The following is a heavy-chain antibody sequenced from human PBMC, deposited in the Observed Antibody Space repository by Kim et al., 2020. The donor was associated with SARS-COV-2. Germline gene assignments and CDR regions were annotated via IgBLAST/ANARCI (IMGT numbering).Heavy chain of an antibody. D-gene: IGHD3-10*01. J-gene: IGHJ4*02. CDR2: ISGSGGST. CDR3: AKDGSGSYYAPIDY. V-gene: IGHV3-23*01. Sequence: GGSLRLSCAASGFTFSSYAMSWVRQAPGKGLEWVSAISGSGGSTYYADSVKGRFTISRDNSKNTLYLQMNSLRAEDTAVYYCAKDGSGSYYAPIDYWGQGALVTVSS. CDR1: GFTFSSYA.